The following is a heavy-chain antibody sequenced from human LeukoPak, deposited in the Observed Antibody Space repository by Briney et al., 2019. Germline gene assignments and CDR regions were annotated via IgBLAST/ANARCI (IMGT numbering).Heavy chain of an antibody. D-gene: IGHD3-10*01. J-gene: IGHJ4*02. Sequence: GASVKVSCKASGGTFSSYAISWVRQAPGQGLEWMGRIIPILGIANYAQKFQGRVTITADKSTSTAYMELSSLRSEDTAVYYCARDLVHYGSGSHFSNYWGQGTLVTVSS. V-gene: IGHV1-69*04. CDR3: ARDLVHYGSGSHFSNY. CDR2: IIPILGIA. CDR1: GGTFSSYA.